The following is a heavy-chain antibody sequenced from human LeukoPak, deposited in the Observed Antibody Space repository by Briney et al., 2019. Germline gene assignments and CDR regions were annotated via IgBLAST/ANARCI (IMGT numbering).Heavy chain of an antibody. Sequence: PGGSLRLSCAASGFTFSSYAMSWVRQAPGKGLEWVSAISGSGDSTYYADSVKGRFTISRDNSKNTLYLQMNSLRAEDTAVYYCAKDPPLPGYSYGADAFDIWGQGTMVTVSS. CDR2: ISGSGDST. CDR1: GFTFSSYA. CDR3: AKDPPLPGYSYGADAFDI. V-gene: IGHV3-23*01. D-gene: IGHD5-18*01. J-gene: IGHJ3*02.